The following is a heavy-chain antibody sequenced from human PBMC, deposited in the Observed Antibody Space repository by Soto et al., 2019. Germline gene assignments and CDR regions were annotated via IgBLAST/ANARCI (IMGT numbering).Heavy chain of an antibody. CDR3: ARVTGGPHDAFDI. J-gene: IGHJ3*02. CDR1: GGTFSSYA. Sequence: ASVKVSCQASGGTFSSYAISWVRQAPGQGLEWMGGIIPSGGSTNYAQKFQGRVTMTRDTSTSTVYMELSSLRSEDTAVYYCARVTGGPHDAFDIWGQGTMVTVSS. CDR2: IIPSGGST. D-gene: IGHD3-10*01. V-gene: IGHV1-69*10.